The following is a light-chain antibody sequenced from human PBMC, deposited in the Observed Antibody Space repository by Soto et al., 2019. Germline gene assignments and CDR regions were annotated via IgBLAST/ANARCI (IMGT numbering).Light chain of an antibody. Sequence: DIQLTQSPSPLSASVGDSVTISCQASQDINNFLNWYLQKPGKPPQLLIYDASTLESGVPSRFSGTGSGADFSFTINNLQPEDTATYYCQQYEDLPLTFGQGTKVDIK. CDR3: QQYEDLPLT. J-gene: IGKJ1*01. V-gene: IGKV1-33*01. CDR1: QDINNF. CDR2: DAS.